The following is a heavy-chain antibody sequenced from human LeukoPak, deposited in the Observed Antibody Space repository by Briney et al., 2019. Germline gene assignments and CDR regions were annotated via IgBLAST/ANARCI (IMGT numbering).Heavy chain of an antibody. CDR2: IYYSGST. J-gene: IGHJ4*02. CDR1: GGSISSSSYY. D-gene: IGHD4-17*01. CDR3: VRGGPPTVTRFDY. V-gene: IGHV4-39*07. Sequence: SETLSLTCTVSGGSISSSSYYWGWIRQPPGKGLEWIGSIYYSGSTYYNPSLKSRVTISVDTSKNQFSLILRSVTAADTAVYYCVRGGPPTVTRFDYWGQGALVSVS.